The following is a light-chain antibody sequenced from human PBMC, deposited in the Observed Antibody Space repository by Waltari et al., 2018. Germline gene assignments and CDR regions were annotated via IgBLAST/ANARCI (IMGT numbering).Light chain of an antibody. CDR3: LAWDSNTVV. CDR2: QDN. V-gene: IGLV3-1*01. Sequence: SYALPQPPSVSVSPGQPAALPCSGDQSGNHYLCWFQQKPGQTPLMVIYQDNKRPSGIPERFSGSNSENTATLTISGTQAVDEADYFCLAWDSNTVVFGGGTRLTVL. CDR1: QSGNHY. J-gene: IGLJ3*02.